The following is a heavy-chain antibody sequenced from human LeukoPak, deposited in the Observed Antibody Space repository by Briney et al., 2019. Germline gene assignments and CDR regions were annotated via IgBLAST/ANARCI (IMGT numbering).Heavy chain of an antibody. J-gene: IGHJ4*02. CDR3: ARAGYCSSTSCYLDY. V-gene: IGHV1-46*01. CDR1: GYTFTSYY. CDR2: INPSGGST. Sequence: ASVKVSCKASGYTFTSYYMHWVRQAPGQGLEWMGIINPSGGSTSYAQKSQGRVTMTRDMSTSTVYMELSSLRSEDTAVYYCARAGYCSSTSCYLDYWGQGTLVTVSS. D-gene: IGHD2-2*01.